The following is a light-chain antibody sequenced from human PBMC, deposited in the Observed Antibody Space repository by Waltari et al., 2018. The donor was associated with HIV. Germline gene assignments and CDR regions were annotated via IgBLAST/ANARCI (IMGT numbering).Light chain of an antibody. J-gene: IGKJ1*01. CDR3: QQSYSDSWT. Sequence: DIQMTQSPSSLSASVGDRVSITCRASQTITRYLIWYQQKPGKAPKLLIYAASSLQSGVPSRFSGSGSGTDFTLTISSLQPEDFATYFCQQSYSDSWTFGQGTKVEIK. CDR1: QTITRY. V-gene: IGKV1-39*01. CDR2: AAS.